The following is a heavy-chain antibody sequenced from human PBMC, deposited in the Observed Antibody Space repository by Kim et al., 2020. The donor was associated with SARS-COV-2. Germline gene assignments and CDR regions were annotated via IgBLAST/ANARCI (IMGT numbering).Heavy chain of an antibody. CDR1: GGSIRSTNYY. CDR2: IYYTGST. Sequence: SETLSLTCAVSGGSIRSTNYYWGWIRQPPGKGLEWIGTIYYTGSTYYNPSLQSRVTVSVDTSENHFSLMLTSVTAADTAVYYCATLAVDTTYFDFWGQGTLVTVSS. CDR3: ATLAVDTTYFDF. J-gene: IGHJ4*02. D-gene: IGHD5-18*01. V-gene: IGHV4-39*02.